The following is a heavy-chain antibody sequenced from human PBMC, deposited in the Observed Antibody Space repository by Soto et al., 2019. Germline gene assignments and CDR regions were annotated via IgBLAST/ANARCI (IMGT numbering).Heavy chain of an antibody. CDR1: GFSRITNGVG. D-gene: IGHD6-19*01. CDR2: IFWDDDK. J-gene: IGHJ4*02. Sequence: QITLKESGPTLVKPKQPLTLTCNFSGFSRITNGVGVGWIRQPPGKALEWLALIFWDDDKHYSPSLMNRLTITKDTSKNQVVLTMTNMDPVDTATYYCAHSAQWTDYFDYWGQGTLVTVSS. V-gene: IGHV2-5*02. CDR3: AHSAQWTDYFDY.